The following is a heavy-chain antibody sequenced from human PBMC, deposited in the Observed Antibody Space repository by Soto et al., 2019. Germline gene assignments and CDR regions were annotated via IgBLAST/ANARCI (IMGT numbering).Heavy chain of an antibody. Sequence: QVQLQESGPGLVKPSQTLSLTCTVSGGSISSGGYYWSWIRQHPGKGLEWIGYIYYSGSTYYNPSLKSRVTTSVDTSKNQFALKLSSVTAADTAVYYCAGGGGDYDGCYGMDVWGQGTTVTVSS. D-gene: IGHD2-21*02. J-gene: IGHJ6*02. CDR3: AGGGGDYDGCYGMDV. V-gene: IGHV4-31*03. CDR1: GGSISSGGYY. CDR2: IYYSGST.